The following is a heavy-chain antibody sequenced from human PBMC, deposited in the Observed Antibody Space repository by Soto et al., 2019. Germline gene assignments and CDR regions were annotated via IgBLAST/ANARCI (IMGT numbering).Heavy chain of an antibody. J-gene: IGHJ3*02. Sequence: ASVRVSCKXSGYTFTSYGISWVRQAPGQGLEWMGWISAYNGNTNYAQKLQGRVTMTTDTSTSTAYMELRSLRSDDTAVYYCARGGVRITIFGVVPGADAFDIWGQGTMVTISS. CDR3: ARGGVRITIFGVVPGADAFDI. CDR2: ISAYNGNT. V-gene: IGHV1-18*04. CDR1: GYTFTSYG. D-gene: IGHD3-3*01.